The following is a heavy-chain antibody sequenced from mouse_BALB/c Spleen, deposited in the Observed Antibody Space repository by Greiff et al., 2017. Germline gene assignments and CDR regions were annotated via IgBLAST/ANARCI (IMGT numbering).Heavy chain of an antibody. D-gene: IGHD2-10*02. J-gene: IGHJ2*01. V-gene: IGHV1-54*03. Sequence: VKLMESGAELVRPGTSVKVSCKASGYAFTNYLIEWVKQRPGQGLEWIGVINPGSGGTNYNEKFKGKATLTADKSSSTAYMQLSSLTSDDSAVYFCARSEYGNTYYFDYWGQGTTLTVSS. CDR3: ARSEYGNTYYFDY. CDR1: GYAFTNYL. CDR2: INPGSGGT.